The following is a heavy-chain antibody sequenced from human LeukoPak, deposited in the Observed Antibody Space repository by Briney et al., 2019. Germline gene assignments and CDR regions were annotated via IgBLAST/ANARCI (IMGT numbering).Heavy chain of an antibody. CDR2: ISYDGSNK. D-gene: IGHD2-2*01. CDR1: GFTFSSYG. V-gene: IGHV3-30*18. J-gene: IGHJ4*02. Sequence: GGSLRLSCAASGFTFSSYGMHRVRQAPGKGLEWVAVISYDGSNKYYADSVKGRFTISRDNSKNTLYLQMNSLRAEDTAVYYCAKDLSSYALYYFDYWGQGTLVTVSS. CDR3: AKDLSSYALYYFDY.